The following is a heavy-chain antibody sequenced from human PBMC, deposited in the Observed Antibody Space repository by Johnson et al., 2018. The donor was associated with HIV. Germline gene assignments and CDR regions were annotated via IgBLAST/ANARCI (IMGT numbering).Heavy chain of an antibody. CDR2: IKQDGSEK. V-gene: IGHV3-7*01. Sequence: SWVRQAPGKGLEWVANIKQDGSEKYYVDSVKGRFTISRDNAKNSLYLQMNSLTAEDTAVYYCARSGAFDIWGQGTMVTVSS. J-gene: IGHJ3*02. CDR3: ARSGAFDI. D-gene: IGHD3-10*01.